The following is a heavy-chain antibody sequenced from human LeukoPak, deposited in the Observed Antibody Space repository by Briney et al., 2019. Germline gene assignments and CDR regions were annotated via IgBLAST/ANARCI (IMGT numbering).Heavy chain of an antibody. J-gene: IGHJ6*02. CDR1: GFTFSSYS. Sequence: GGSLRLSCAASGFTFSSYSMNWVRQAPGKGLEWVSSISSSSSYIYYADSVKGRFTISRDNAKNPLYLQMNSLRAEDTAVYYCARGVCSSTSCYAPSYYYYYYGMDVWGQGTTVTVSS. CDR2: ISSSSSYI. D-gene: IGHD2-2*01. V-gene: IGHV3-21*01. CDR3: ARGVCSSTSCYAPSYYYYYYGMDV.